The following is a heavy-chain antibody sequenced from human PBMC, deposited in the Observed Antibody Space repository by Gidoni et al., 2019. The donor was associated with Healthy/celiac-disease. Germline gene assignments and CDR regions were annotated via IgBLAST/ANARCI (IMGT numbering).Heavy chain of an antibody. D-gene: IGHD4-17*01. Sequence: EVQLVESGGGLVQPGGSLRLSCAASGFTFSSYEMNWVRQAPGKGLEWVSYISSSGSTIYYADSVKGRFTISRDNAKNSLYLQMNSLRAEDTAVYYCARVFGYGDYWDFDYWGQGTLVTVSS. CDR3: ARVFGYGDYWDFDY. J-gene: IGHJ4*02. CDR2: ISSSGSTI. CDR1: GFTFSSYE. V-gene: IGHV3-48*03.